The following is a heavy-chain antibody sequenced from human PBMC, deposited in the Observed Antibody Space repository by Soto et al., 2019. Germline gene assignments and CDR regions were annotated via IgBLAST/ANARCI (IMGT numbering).Heavy chain of an antibody. CDR1: GYSFTSYW. CDR3: ARTYYDFWSGLYFDY. CDR2: IYPGDSDT. Sequence: PGESLKSSCKGSGYSFTSYWIGWVRPMPGKGLEWMGIIYPGDSDTRYSPSFQGQVTISADKSISTAYLQWSSLKASDTAMYYCARTYYDFWSGLYFDYWGQGTLVTVSS. V-gene: IGHV5-51*01. D-gene: IGHD3-3*01. J-gene: IGHJ4*02.